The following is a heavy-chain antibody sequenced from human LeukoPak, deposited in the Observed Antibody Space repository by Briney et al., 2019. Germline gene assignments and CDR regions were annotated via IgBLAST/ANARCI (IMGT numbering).Heavy chain of an antibody. CDR2: IKQDGSEK. CDR1: GFTFSSYW. CDR3: ARDGYNSGWYYFDY. V-gene: IGHV3-7*01. J-gene: IGHJ4*02. Sequence: GGSLRLSCAASGFTFSSYWMSWVRRAPGKGLEWVANIKQDGSEKNYVDSVKGRFIISRDNAKNSLYPQMNSLRAEDTAVYYCARDGYNSGWYYFDYWGQGTLVTVSS. D-gene: IGHD6-19*01.